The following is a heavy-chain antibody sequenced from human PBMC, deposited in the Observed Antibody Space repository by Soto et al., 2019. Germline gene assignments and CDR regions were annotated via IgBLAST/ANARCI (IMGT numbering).Heavy chain of an antibody. CDR3: AREEYGSSSGGGWFDP. CDR1: GGTFSSYA. D-gene: IGHD6-6*01. V-gene: IGHV1-69*01. CDR2: IIPIFGTA. J-gene: IGHJ5*02. Sequence: QVQLVQSGAEVKKPGSSVKVSCKASGGTFSSYAISWVRQAPGQGLEWMGGIIPIFGTANYAQKFQGRVTITADESTSTAYMELSSLRSEDRAVYYGAREEYGSSSGGGWFDPWGQGTLVTVSS.